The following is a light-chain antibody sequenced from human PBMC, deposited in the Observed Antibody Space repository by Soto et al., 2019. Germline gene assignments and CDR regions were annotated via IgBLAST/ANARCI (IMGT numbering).Light chain of an antibody. V-gene: IGLV1-40*01. CDR1: YSNIGAGYE. J-gene: IGLJ3*02. Sequence: QSVLTQPPSVSGAPGQRVTISCTGSYSNIGAGYEVHWYQQIPGTAPKLLISGHNNRPSGVPDRFFGSKSGTSASLTIIGIQAEDEADYYCQSYDSSLSGSGVFGGGTKLTVL. CDR2: GHN. CDR3: QSYDSSLSGSGV.